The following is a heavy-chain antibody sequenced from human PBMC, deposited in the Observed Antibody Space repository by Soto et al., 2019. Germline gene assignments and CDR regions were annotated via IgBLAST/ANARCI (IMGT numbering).Heavy chain of an antibody. CDR3: ASVAGGVVVITGHGAYDI. CDR2: ISAYNGNT. V-gene: IGHV1-18*04. D-gene: IGHD3-22*01. CDR1: GYTFTSYG. Sequence: ASVKVSFKASGYTFTSYGISWLRQAPGQGLEWMGWISAYNGNTNYAQKLQGRVTMTTDTSTSTASMELRTLRSDDTVVYYSASVAGGVVVITGHGAYDIWGKGKRVTV. J-gene: IGHJ3*02.